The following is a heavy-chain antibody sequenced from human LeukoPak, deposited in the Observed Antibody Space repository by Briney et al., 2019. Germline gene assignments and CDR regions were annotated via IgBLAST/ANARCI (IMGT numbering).Heavy chain of an antibody. CDR2: INSDGSST. Sequence: QPGGSLRLSCAASGFTFSSYWMHWVRQAPGKGLVWVSRINSDGSSTSYADSVKGRFTISRDNAKNTLYLQMNSLRAEDTAVYYCARVRYCGGDCHYFDYWGQGTLVTVSS. CDR3: ARVRYCGGDCHYFDY. J-gene: IGHJ4*02. CDR1: GFTFSSYW. D-gene: IGHD2-21*01. V-gene: IGHV3-74*01.